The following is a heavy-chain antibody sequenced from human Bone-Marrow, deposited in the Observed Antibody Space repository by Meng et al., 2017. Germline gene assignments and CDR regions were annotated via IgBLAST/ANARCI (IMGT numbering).Heavy chain of an antibody. V-gene: IGHV4-34*01. CDR3: ARGSGSPEYCSSTSCYSGGWFDP. CDR1: GGSFSGYY. D-gene: IGHD2-2*02. J-gene: IGHJ5*02. CDR2: INHSGST. Sequence: QVQLQQWGAGLLKPSETLSLTCAVYGGSFSGYYWSWIRQPPGKGPEWIGEINHSGSTNYNPSLKSRVTISVDTSKNQFSLKLSSVTAADTAVYYCARGSGSPEYCSSTSCYSGGWFDPWGQGTLVTVSS.